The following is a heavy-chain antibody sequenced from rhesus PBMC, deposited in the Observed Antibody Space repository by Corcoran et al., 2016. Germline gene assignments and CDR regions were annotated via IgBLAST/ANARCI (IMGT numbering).Heavy chain of an antibody. D-gene: IGHD6-13*01. CDR2: IYGEDDK. V-gene: IGHV2-174*01. J-gene: IGHJ4*01. CDR1: GFSISTSGMG. CDR3: ARRRGIAAFDY. Sequence: QVPLKESGPALVTPTQTLTLTCTFSGFSISTSGMGVGWIRQSPGKALEWLALIYGEDDKYFSTSLKSRLTISKDTSKNQGVLTMTNMDPVDTATYYCARRRGIAAFDYWGQGVLVTVSS.